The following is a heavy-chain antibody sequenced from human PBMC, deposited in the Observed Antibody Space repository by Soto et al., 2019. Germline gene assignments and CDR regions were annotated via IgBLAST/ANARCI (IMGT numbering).Heavy chain of an antibody. CDR2: IIPIVGTA. CDR3: ARDSGGPYYDILTGYFDPQLFDY. CDR1: GGTFSSYA. J-gene: IGHJ4*02. D-gene: IGHD3-9*01. Sequence: GASVKVSCKASGGTFSSYAISWVRQAPGQGLEWMGGIIPIVGTASYAQKFQGRVTMTRDTSTSTVYMGLSSLRSEDTAVYYCARDSGGPYYDILTGYFDPQLFDYWGQGTLVTVSS. V-gene: IGHV1-69*05.